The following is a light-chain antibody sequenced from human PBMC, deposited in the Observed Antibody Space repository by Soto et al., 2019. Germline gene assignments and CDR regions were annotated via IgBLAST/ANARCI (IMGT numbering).Light chain of an antibody. J-gene: IGKJ2*01. V-gene: IGKV1-5*01. CDR3: QQYNSSL. Sequence: DIQMTQSPSTLSASVGDRVTITCRASQSISSWLAWYQQKPGKAPKLLIYDASSLESGVPSRFSGSGSGIEFTLTISSLQPDDFATYYCQQYNSSLFGQGTKLEIK. CDR1: QSISSW. CDR2: DAS.